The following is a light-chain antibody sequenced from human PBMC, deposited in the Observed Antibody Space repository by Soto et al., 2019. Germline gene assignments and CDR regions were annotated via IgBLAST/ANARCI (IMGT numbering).Light chain of an antibody. J-gene: IGKJ5*01. V-gene: IGKV3-11*01. CDR2: DAS. CDR1: QSVTNS. CDR3: QQRSNWLIT. Sequence: EIVLAQSPGTLSLSPGERATLSCRASQSVTNSFLAWYQQKPGQAPRLLIYDASNRATGIPARFSGSGSGTDFTLTISSLEPEDFAVYYCQQRSNWLITFGQGTRLEIK.